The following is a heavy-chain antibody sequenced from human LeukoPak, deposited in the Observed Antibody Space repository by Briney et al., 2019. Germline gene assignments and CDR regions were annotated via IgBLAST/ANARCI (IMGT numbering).Heavy chain of an antibody. Sequence: ASVKVSCKASGYTFTSYDINWVRHATGQGVEWMGWMIPNSGNTGYAQKFQGRVTMTMTTSISTAYMELSSLRSEDTAVYYCARGGIAVAGTSYGMDVWGQGTTVTVSS. CDR3: ARGGIAVAGTSYGMDV. J-gene: IGHJ6*02. CDR2: MIPNSGNT. V-gene: IGHV1-8*01. CDR1: GYTFTSYD. D-gene: IGHD6-19*01.